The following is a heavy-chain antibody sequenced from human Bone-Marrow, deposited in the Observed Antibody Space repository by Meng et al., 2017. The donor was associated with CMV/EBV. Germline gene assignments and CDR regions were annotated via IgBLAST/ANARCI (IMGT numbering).Heavy chain of an antibody. CDR2: ISWNSGSI. CDR1: GFTFDDYA. J-gene: IGHJ3*02. Sequence: GGSLRLSCAASGFTFDDYAMNWVRQAPGKGLEWVSGISWNSGSIGYADSVKGRFTISRDNAKNSLYLQMNSLRAEATAVYYCASPWEPTDYAFDIWGQGTMVTVSS. D-gene: IGHD1-26*01. CDR3: ASPWEPTDYAFDI. V-gene: IGHV3-9*01.